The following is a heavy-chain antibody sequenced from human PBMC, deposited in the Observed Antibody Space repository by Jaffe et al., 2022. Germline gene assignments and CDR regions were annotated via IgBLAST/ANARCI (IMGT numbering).Heavy chain of an antibody. Sequence: QVQLVQSGAEVKKPGASVKVSCKASGYTFTGYYMHWVRQAPGQGLEWMGWINPNSGGTNYAQKFQGRVTMTRDTSISTAYMELSRLRSDDTAVYYCARDLLRYFDWSTPNYWGQGTLVTVSS. J-gene: IGHJ4*02. D-gene: IGHD3-9*01. V-gene: IGHV1-2*02. CDR1: GYTFTGYY. CDR3: ARDLLRYFDWSTPNY. CDR2: INPNSGGT.